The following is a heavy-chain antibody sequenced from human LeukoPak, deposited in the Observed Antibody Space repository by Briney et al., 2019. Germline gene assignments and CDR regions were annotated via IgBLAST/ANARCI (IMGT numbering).Heavy chain of an antibody. V-gene: IGHV4-4*07. D-gene: IGHD4-23*01. Sequence: KTSETLSLTCTVSGGSISGYYWSWIRQPAGKGLDWIGRIYTSGSTNYNPSLKSRVTMSVDTSKNQFSLKLSSVTAADTAVYYCARDRSPYGGNSAFDSWSQGTLVTVSS. J-gene: IGHJ4*02. CDR1: GGSISGYY. CDR3: ARDRSPYGGNSAFDS. CDR2: IYTSGST.